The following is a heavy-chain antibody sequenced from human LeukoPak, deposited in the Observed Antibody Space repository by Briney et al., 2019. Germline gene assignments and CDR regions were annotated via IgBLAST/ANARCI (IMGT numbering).Heavy chain of an antibody. CDR2: IDNSGST. CDR1: GGSIGGYY. CDR3: ARHGGSWTFDY. J-gene: IGHJ4*02. D-gene: IGHD2-15*01. Sequence: SETLSLTCSISGGSIGGYYWSWIRQPPGKGLGWIGYIDNSGSTNYSPSFKSRVTMSVDTSRDQFSLQMSSVTAADTAVYYCARHGGSWTFDYWGQGTLVTVSS. V-gene: IGHV4-59*08.